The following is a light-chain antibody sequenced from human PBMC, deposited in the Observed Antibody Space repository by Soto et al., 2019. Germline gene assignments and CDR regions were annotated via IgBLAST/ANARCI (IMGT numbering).Light chain of an antibody. CDR1: QSVLYSSNNKNY. Sequence: DIVMTQSPDSLSVSLGETATFNCKSSQSVLYSSNNKNYLAWYQQTTGQPPKLLFYWASTRESGVPDRFSGSGSGTDFTLTISGLRAEDVAVYYCQQYASIPYTFGQGTKLEIK. CDR3: QQYASIPYT. V-gene: IGKV4-1*01. CDR2: WAS. J-gene: IGKJ2*01.